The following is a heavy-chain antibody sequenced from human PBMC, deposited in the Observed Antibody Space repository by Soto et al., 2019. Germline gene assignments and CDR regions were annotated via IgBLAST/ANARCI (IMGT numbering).Heavy chain of an antibody. D-gene: IGHD1-1*01. CDR2: ISYDGSNK. Sequence: GGSLRLSCAAFGFTFSSYAMHWGRQAPGKGLEWVAVISYDGSNKYYADSVKGRFTISRDNSKNTLYLQMNSLRAEDTAVYYCARDRYWNPNSGYGMDVWGQGTTVTVSS. CDR1: GFTFSSYA. CDR3: ARDRYWNPNSGYGMDV. V-gene: IGHV3-30-3*01. J-gene: IGHJ6*02.